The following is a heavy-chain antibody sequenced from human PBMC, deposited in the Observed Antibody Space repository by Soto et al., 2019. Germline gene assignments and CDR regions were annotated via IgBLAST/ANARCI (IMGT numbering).Heavy chain of an antibody. D-gene: IGHD1-20*01. J-gene: IGHJ4*02. Sequence: GGSLRLSCAASGFTFSSYSMNWVRQAPGKGLEWVSSISGSGNYTHYADFLRGRFTISRDNAKTSLYLQMNSLRAEDTAVYYCAREGINNFNEYYFDSWGQVTVVT. V-gene: IGHV3-21*01. CDR1: GFTFSSYS. CDR3: AREGINNFNEYYFDS. CDR2: ISGSGNYT.